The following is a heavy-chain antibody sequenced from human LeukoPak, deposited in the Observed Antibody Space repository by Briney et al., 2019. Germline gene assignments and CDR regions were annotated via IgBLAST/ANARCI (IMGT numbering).Heavy chain of an antibody. CDR3: AREVVGQDV. CDR1: GYTFTTYG. CDR2: ISAYSGDT. V-gene: IGHV1-18*01. J-gene: IGHJ6*02. Sequence: ASVKVSCKAPGYTFTTYGISWVRQAPGQGLEWMGWISAYSGDTNYAQNLQGRVTMTADTSTSTAYMELRSLRSDDAAVYYCAREVVGQDVWGQGTTVTVSS.